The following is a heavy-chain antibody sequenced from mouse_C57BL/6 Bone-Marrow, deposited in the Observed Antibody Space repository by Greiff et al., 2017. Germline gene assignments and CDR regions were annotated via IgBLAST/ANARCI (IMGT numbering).Heavy chain of an antibody. D-gene: IGHD2-13*01. Sequence: EVQLVESGGGLVKPGGSLKLSCAASGFTFSDYGMHWVRQAPGKGLEWVAYISSGSSTIYYADTVKGRFTISRDNAKNTLFLQMTSLRSEDTAMYYCARGTRDYWGQGTTLTVSS. CDR1: GFTFSDYG. CDR3: ARGTRDY. V-gene: IGHV5-17*01. J-gene: IGHJ2*01. CDR2: ISSGSSTI.